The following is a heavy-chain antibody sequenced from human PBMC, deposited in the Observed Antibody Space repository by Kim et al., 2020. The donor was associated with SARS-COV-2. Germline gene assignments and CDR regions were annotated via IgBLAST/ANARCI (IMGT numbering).Heavy chain of an antibody. D-gene: IGHD3-10*01. Sequence: YDNPSLTSRVTVSVDTSKNQCSLKLSSVTAADTAVYYCARLLWFGESFDYWGQGTLVTVSS. CDR3: ARLLWFGESFDY. J-gene: IGHJ4*02. V-gene: IGHV4-39*01.